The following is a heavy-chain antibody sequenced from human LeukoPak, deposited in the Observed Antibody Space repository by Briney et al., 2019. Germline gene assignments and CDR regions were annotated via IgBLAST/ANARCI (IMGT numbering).Heavy chain of an antibody. CDR1: GFTFSNNG. CDR3: AKGVGTTSLYNWFDP. V-gene: IGHV3-33*06. J-gene: IGHJ5*02. CDR2: TSYDGSNI. D-gene: IGHD2/OR15-2a*01. Sequence: PGGSLRLSCAASGFTFSNNGMHWVRQAPGKGLEWVAVTSYDGSNIFYVDSVKGRFTIHRDNSKNTLYLDMNSLRAEDTAVYYCAKGVGTTSLYNWFDPWGQGTLVTVSS.